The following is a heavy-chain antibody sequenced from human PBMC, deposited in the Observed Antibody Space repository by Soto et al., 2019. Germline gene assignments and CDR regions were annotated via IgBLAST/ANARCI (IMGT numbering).Heavy chain of an antibody. CDR1: GFTFSSYG. CDR2: ISYDGSNK. V-gene: IGHV3-30*03. Sequence: QVQLVESGGGVVQPGRSLRLSCAASGFTFSSYGMHWVRQAPGKGLEWVAVISYDGSNKYYADSVKGRFTISRDNSKNTLYLQMNSLRAEDTAVYYCAIPRYWGQGTLVTVSS. CDR3: AIPRY. J-gene: IGHJ4*02.